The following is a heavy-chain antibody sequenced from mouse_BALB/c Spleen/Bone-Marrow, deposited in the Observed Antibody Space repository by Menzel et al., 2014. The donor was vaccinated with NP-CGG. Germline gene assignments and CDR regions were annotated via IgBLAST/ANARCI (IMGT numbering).Heavy chain of an antibody. CDR3: ASRYDAMDY. CDR2: VLPGSGSI. V-gene: IGHV1-9*01. CDR1: GYTFSSYW. J-gene: IGHJ4*01. Sequence: LAESGAELMKPGASVKISCKATGYTFSSYWLEWVKQRPGHGLEWNGEVLPGSGSIKYNEKFKGKATFTADTSSNTAYMQLSSLTSEDSAVYYCASRYDAMDYWGQGTSATVSS.